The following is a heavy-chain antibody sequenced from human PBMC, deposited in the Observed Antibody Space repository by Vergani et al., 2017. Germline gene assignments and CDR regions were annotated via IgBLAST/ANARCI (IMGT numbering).Heavy chain of an antibody. CDR3: AKDAVQVTGYYYYMDV. J-gene: IGHJ6*03. D-gene: IGHD1-1*01. CDR2: ISYDGSNK. Sequence: QVQLVESGGGVVQPGRSLRLSCAASGFTFSSYGMYWVRQAPGKGLEWVAVISYDGSNKYYADSVKGRFTISRDNSKNTLYLQMNSLRAEDTAVYYCAKDAVQVTGYYYYMDVWGKGTTVTVSS. V-gene: IGHV3-30*18. CDR1: GFTFSSYG.